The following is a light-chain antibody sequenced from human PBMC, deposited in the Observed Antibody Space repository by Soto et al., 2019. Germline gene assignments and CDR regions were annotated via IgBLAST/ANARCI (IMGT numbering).Light chain of an antibody. Sequence: EIVLTQSPGTLSLSPGERATLSCRAGQSVSGSYLAWYQQTPGQAPRLLIDGASSRATGIPDRFSSSGSGTDSTLTISRLEPEYFAVYYCQQYGSSPYTFGQGTKLEIK. CDR2: GAS. J-gene: IGKJ2*01. CDR1: QSVSGSY. V-gene: IGKV3-20*01. CDR3: QQYGSSPYT.